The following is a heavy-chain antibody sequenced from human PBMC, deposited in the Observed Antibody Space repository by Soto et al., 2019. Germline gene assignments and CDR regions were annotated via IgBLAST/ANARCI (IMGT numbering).Heavy chain of an antibody. D-gene: IGHD2-2*01. CDR1: GFIFPSYG. Sequence: QVQLVQSGGEVKKPGASVKVSCKASGFIFPSYGISWVRQAPGQGPEWMGWVSASNGNTKYAQSLQGRVTMTTHTSTSTAYMELKSLRSDDTAVYYCARQMACSCTSCPWDYWGKGTLVTVSS. CDR3: ARQMACSCTSCPWDY. J-gene: IGHJ4*02. CDR2: VSASNGNT. V-gene: IGHV1-18*01.